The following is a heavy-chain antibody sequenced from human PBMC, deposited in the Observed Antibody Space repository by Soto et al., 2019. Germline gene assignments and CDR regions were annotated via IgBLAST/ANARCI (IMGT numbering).Heavy chain of an antibody. J-gene: IGHJ6*03. CDR2: IYHSGST. V-gene: IGHV4-4*02. CDR3: ARTIFGVVTKPYYYYYMDV. CDR1: SGSISSSNW. D-gene: IGHD3-3*01. Sequence: PSETPSPTCAVSSGSISSSNWWGWGRPPPGKGLEWIGEIYHSGSTNYNPSLKSRVTISVDKSKNQFSLKLSSVTAADTAVYYCARTIFGVVTKPYYYYYMDVWGKGTTVTVSS.